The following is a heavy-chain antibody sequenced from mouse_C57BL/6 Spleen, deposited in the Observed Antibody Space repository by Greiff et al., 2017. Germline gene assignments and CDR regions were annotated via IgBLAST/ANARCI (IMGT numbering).Heavy chain of an antibody. Sequence: EVQLQQSGPELVKPGASVKIPCKASGYTFTDYNMDWVKQSPGKSLEWIGDINPNNGGTIYNQKFKGKATLTVDKSSSTAYMELRSLTSEDAAVYYCARSRDYLAYWGQGTLVTVSA. D-gene: IGHD2-4*01. CDR3: ARSRDYLAY. V-gene: IGHV1-18*01. CDR1: GYTFTDYN. J-gene: IGHJ3*01. CDR2: INPNNGGT.